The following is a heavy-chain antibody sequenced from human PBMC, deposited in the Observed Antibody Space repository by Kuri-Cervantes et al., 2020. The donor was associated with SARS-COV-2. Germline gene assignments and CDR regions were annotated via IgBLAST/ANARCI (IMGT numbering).Heavy chain of an antibody. V-gene: IGHV3-21*04. CDR1: GFTFSAYT. CDR2: ITRSSVYI. J-gene: IGHJ4*02. CDR3: TTLIDY. Sequence: GESLKISCVASGFTFSAYTLNWVRQAPGKGLEWVSSITRSSVYISYADSLKGRFTISRDNAKNSLYLQMNSLKTEDTAVYYCTTLIDYWGQGALVTSPQ.